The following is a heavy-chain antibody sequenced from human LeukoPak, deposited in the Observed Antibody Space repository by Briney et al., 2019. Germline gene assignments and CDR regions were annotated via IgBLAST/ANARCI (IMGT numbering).Heavy chain of an antibody. CDR1: GGSISSGGYY. Sequence: PSQTLSLTCTVSGGSISSGGYYWSWIRQPPGKGLEWIGEINHSGSTNYNPSLKSRVTISIDTSKNQFSLKLSSVTAADTAVYYCARRPTGGLDYWGQGTLVTVSS. J-gene: IGHJ4*02. CDR3: ARRPTGGLDY. V-gene: IGHV4-30-2*01. CDR2: INHSGST. D-gene: IGHD3-16*01.